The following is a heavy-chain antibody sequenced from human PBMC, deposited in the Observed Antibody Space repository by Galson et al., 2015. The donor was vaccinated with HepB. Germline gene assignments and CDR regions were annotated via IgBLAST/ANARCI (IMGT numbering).Heavy chain of an antibody. V-gene: IGHV3-49*04. Sequence: SLRLSCACSGFSFGDYAMSWVRQAPGKGLEWVGFIRSKAYGGTTENAASVKGRFIISRDDSKSIAYLQMNSLKTEDTAVYYCTRDLSFYDSSQGGDYWGQGTLVTVSS. CDR1: GFSFGDYA. D-gene: IGHD3-22*01. J-gene: IGHJ4*02. CDR3: TRDLSFYDSSQGGDY. CDR2: IRSKAYGGTT.